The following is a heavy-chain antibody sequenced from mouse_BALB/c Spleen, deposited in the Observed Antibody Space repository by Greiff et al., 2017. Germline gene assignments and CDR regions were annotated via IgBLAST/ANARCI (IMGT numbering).Heavy chain of an antibody. V-gene: IGHV1S29*02. J-gene: IGHJ3*01. CDR1: GYTFTDYN. CDR2: IYPYNGGT. D-gene: IGHD2-4*01. CDR3: ARDRGYDYVAY. Sequence: EVQLQQSGPELVKPGASVKISCKASGYTFTDYNMHWVKQSHGKSLEWIGYIYPYNGGTGYNQKFKSKATLTVDNSSSTAYMELRSLTSEDSAVYYCARDRGYDYVAYWGQGTLVTVSA.